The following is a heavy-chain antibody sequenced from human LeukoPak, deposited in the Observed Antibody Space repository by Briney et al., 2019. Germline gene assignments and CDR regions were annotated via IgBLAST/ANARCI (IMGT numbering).Heavy chain of an antibody. J-gene: IGHJ4*02. Sequence: PGGSLRLSCVASGFTFSSYEMNWVRQAPGKGLEWVSYIGSSGAGIKYADSVKGRCTISRDNAKTSLYLQMISLRAEDTAVYYCARHLSGVTGYTYGRGIDYWGQGTLVTVSS. CDR1: GFTFSSYE. D-gene: IGHD5-18*01. CDR2: IGSSGAGI. V-gene: IGHV3-48*03. CDR3: ARHLSGVTGYTYGRGIDY.